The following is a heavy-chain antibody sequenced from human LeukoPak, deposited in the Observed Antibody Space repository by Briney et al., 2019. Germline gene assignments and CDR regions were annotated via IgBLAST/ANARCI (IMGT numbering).Heavy chain of an antibody. Sequence: GGSLRLSCAASGFTFSSNDMSWARQAPGKGLEWVSGISGTDGSRSYADSVKGRFTISRDNSKNTLFPQMSSLRAEDTAVYYCAKKYSNSWPAFDYWGQGTLVTVSS. V-gene: IGHV3-23*01. CDR2: ISGTDGSR. CDR1: GFTFSSND. D-gene: IGHD4-11*01. CDR3: AKKYSNSWPAFDY. J-gene: IGHJ4*02.